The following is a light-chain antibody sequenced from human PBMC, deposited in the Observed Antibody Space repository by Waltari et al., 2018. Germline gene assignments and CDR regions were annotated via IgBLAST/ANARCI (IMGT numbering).Light chain of an antibody. V-gene: IGKV1-39*01. CDR2: TAS. Sequence: DIQMTQSPSSLSASVGDRVTITCRASQSISSYLNWYQQKPGKAPKLLIHTASTLQSGVPSRFSGSGSGTDFTLTISSLQPEDFATYYCQQRHSYPITFGQGTRLDIK. CDR1: QSISSY. CDR3: QQRHSYPIT. J-gene: IGKJ5*01.